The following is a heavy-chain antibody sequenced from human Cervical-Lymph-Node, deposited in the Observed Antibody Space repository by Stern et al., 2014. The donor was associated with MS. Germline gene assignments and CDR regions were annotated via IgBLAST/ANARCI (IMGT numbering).Heavy chain of an antibody. J-gene: IGHJ4*02. CDR2: IWYDGSNK. Sequence: VQLVESGGGVVQPGGSLRLSCAASGFTFSSYGMHWVRQAPGKGLAWVGVIWYDGSNKYYADSVKGRFTISRDNSKNTLYRQMNSLRAEDTAVYYCARGYFEGSYWGQGTLVTVSS. V-gene: IGHV3-33*01. D-gene: IGHD2/OR15-2a*01. CDR3: ARGYFEGSY. CDR1: GFTFSSYG.